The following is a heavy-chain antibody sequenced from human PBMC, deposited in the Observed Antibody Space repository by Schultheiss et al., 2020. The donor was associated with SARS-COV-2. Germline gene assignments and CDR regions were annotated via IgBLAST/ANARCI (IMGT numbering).Heavy chain of an antibody. V-gene: IGHV4-39*07. J-gene: IGHJ4*02. D-gene: IGHD1-26*01. CDR2: IYHSGST. Sequence: SETLSLTCTVSGGSISSGGYYWGWIRQPPGKGLEWIGSIYHSGSTYYNPSLKSRVTISVDTSKNQFSLKLSSVTAADTAVYYCARVSVGSVVYWGQGTLVTVSS. CDR1: GGSISSGGYY. CDR3: ARVSVGSVVY.